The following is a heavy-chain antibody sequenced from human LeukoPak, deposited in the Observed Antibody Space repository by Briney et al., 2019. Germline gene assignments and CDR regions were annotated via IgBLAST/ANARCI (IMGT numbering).Heavy chain of an antibody. CDR2: INPNSGGT. Sequence: GASVKVSCKASGYTFTGYYMHWVRQAPGQGLEWMGWINPNSGGTNYAQKFQGRVTMTRDTSISTAYMELSRLRSDDTAVYYCARDPMVRGGGLDPWGQGTLVTVSS. V-gene: IGHV1-2*02. CDR1: GYTFTGYY. J-gene: IGHJ5*02. D-gene: IGHD3-10*01. CDR3: ARDPMVRGGGLDP.